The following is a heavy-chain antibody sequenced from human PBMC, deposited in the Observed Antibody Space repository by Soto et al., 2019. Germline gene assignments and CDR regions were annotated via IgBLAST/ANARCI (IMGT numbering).Heavy chain of an antibody. CDR2: ISSSSSTI. D-gene: IGHD3-10*01. J-gene: IGHJ6*02. CDR3: ARDRQWFGEGDV. Sequence: EVQLVESGGGLVQPGGSLRLSCAASGFTFSSYSMNWVRQAPGKGLEWVSYISSSSSTIYYADSVKGRFTISRDNAKNSLYLQMKSLRAEDTAVYYCARDRQWFGEGDVWGQGTTVTVSS. CDR1: GFTFSSYS. V-gene: IGHV3-48*01.